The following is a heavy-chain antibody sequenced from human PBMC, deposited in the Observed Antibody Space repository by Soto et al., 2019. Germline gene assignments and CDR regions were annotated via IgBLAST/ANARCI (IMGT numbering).Heavy chain of an antibody. CDR2: MYYSGST. D-gene: IGHD3-22*01. CDR1: GGSVSSGSYY. CDR3: ARDGHYYDSSCYLETYYFDY. J-gene: IGHJ4*02. V-gene: IGHV4-61*01. Sequence: SETLSLPCTVSGGSVSSGSYYWGWIRQPPGKGLEWIGYMYYSGSTNYNPSLKSRVTISVETSKKQFSLKLSSVTAADTAVYYCARDGHYYDSSCYLETYYFDYWGQGTLVTVSS.